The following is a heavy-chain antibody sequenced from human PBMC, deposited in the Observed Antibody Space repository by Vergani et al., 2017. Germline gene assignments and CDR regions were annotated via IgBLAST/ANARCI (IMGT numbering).Heavy chain of an antibody. V-gene: IGHV3-64D*06. D-gene: IGHD3-3*01. Sequence: EVQLVESGGGLVQPGGSLRLSCSASGFTFSSYAMHWVRKAPGKGLEYVSAISSKGGSTYYADSVKGRFTISRDNSKNTLYLQMSSLRAEDTAVYYCVKGFWSNWYFDLWGRGTLVTVSS. CDR3: VKGFWSNWYFDL. CDR1: GFTFSSYA. J-gene: IGHJ2*01. CDR2: ISSKGGST.